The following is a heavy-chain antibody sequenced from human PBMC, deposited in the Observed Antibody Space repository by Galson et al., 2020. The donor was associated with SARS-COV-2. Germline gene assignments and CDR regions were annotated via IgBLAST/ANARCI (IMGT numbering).Heavy chain of an antibody. D-gene: IGHD6-13*01. CDR3: ARGQHSSSWSYYYYYGMDV. V-gene: IGHV4-34*01. J-gene: IGHJ6*02. CDR1: GGSFSGYY. CDR2: INHSGST. Sequence: SQTLSLTCAVYGGSFSGYYWSWIRQPPGKGLEWIGEINHSGSTNYNPSLKSRVTISVDTSKNQFSLKLSSVTAADTAVYYCARGQHSSSWSYYYYYGMDVWGQGTTVTVSS.